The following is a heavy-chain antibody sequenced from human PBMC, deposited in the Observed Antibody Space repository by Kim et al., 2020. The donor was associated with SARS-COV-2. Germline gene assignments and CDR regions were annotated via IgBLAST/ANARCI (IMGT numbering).Heavy chain of an antibody. CDR3: AGRAVGATSSYYGMDV. CDR1: GFTVSSSY. Sequence: GGSLRLSCAASGFTVSSSYMSWVRQAPGKGLEWVSVIYSGGSTYYADSVKGRFTISRDNSKNTLSLLMNSLRAEDTAVYYCAGRAVGATSSYYGMDVWGQGTTVTVSS. D-gene: IGHD1-26*01. J-gene: IGHJ6*02. V-gene: IGHV3-53*01. CDR2: IYSGGST.